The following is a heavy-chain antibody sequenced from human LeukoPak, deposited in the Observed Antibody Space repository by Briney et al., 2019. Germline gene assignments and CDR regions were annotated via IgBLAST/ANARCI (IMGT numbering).Heavy chain of an antibody. CDR2: LYTGCIR. V-gene: IGHV3-53*01. CDR3: TKMFTKDNWYGGPDY. CDR1: GFSVTNNY. Sequence: GGSLRLSCEASGFSVTNNYMSWFRLAPGPGLEWVSVLYTGCIRYYAGFVSGRFTISRDDSKNTLYLQMNNLRAEDTAIYYCTKMFTKDNWYGGPDYWGQGTLVTVSS. J-gene: IGHJ4*02. D-gene: IGHD2-8*01.